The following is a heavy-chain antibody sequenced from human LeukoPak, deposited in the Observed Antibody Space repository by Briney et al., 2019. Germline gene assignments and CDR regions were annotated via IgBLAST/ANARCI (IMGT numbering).Heavy chain of an antibody. J-gene: IGHJ4*02. CDR2: IKESGDIT. V-gene: IGHV3-23*01. D-gene: IGHD2-15*01. CDR1: GFTFSSYS. Sequence: GGSLRLSCAASGFTFSSYSMCWVRQAPGKGPEWVSGIKESGDITYYADSVKGRFTISRDNSKNTLYLQMNSLRDEDTAKYYCAKYCSGATCSGYWGEGTLVTVSS. CDR3: AKYCSGATCSGY.